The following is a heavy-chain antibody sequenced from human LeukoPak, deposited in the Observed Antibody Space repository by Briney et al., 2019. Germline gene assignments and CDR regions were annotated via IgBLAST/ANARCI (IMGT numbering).Heavy chain of an antibody. Sequence: SSETLSLTCAVSGGSISSGGYSWSWIRQPPGKGREWIGYIYHSGSTYYNPSLKSRVTISVDRSKNQFSLKLSSVTAADTAVYYCARVPDCSGGSCYSYYFDNWGQGTLVTVSS. J-gene: IGHJ4*02. V-gene: IGHV4-30-2*01. CDR1: GGSISSGGYS. CDR2: IYHSGST. D-gene: IGHD2-15*01. CDR3: ARVPDCSGGSCYSYYFDN.